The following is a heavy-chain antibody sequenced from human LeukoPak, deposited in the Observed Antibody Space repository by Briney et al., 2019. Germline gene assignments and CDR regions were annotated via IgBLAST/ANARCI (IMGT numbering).Heavy chain of an antibody. D-gene: IGHD3-22*01. V-gene: IGHV4-30-2*01. J-gene: IGHJ4*02. CDR2: IYHCGST. Sequence: PSETLSLTCAVSGGSISSGGYSWSWIRQPPGKGLEWIGYIYHCGSTYYNPSLKSRVTISVDRSKNQFSLKLSSVTAADTAVYYCARATYYYDSSGYKYYFDYWGQGTLVTVSS. CDR1: GGSISSGGYS. CDR3: ARATYYYDSSGYKYYFDY.